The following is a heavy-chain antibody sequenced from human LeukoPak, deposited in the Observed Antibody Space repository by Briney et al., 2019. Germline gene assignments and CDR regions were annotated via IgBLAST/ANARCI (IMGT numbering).Heavy chain of an antibody. CDR2: IKSKTDGGTT. CDR1: GFTFSSYW. V-gene: IGHV3-15*01. J-gene: IGHJ5*02. Sequence: PGGSLRLSCAASGFTFSSYWMSWVRQAPGKGLEWVGRIKSKTDGGTTDYAAPVKGRFTISRDDSKNTLYLQMNSLKTEDTAVYYCTRPPPPLGGYCSSTSCNGMAVAPWGQGTLVTVSS. CDR3: TRPPPPLGGYCSSTSCNGMAVAP. D-gene: IGHD2-2*01.